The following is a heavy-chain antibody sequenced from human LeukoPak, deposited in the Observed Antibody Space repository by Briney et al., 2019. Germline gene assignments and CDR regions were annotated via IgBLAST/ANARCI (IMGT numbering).Heavy chain of an antibody. Sequence: GGSLRLSCAASGFTFSSYSMNWVRQAPGKGLEWVSSISISSSYIYYADSVKGRFTISRDNANNSLYLQMSSLRAEDTAVYYCAREVVGSTANYFDYWGQGTLVTVSS. V-gene: IGHV3-21*01. J-gene: IGHJ4*02. CDR2: ISISSSYI. CDR3: AREVVGSTANYFDY. D-gene: IGHD1-26*01. CDR1: GFTFSSYS.